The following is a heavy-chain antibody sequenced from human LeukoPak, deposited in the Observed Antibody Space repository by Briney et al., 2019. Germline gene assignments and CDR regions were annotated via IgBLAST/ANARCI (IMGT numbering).Heavy chain of an antibody. J-gene: IGHJ3*02. Sequence: PGGSLRLSCAASGFTFSSYEMSWVRQAPGKGPEWVSGISGSGGQTYYADSVKGRFAISRDNSKSTLYLQINSLRVDDTATYYCAREGPRGLAFDIWGQGTMVTVSS. V-gene: IGHV3-23*01. CDR3: AREGPRGLAFDI. CDR1: GFTFSSYE. CDR2: ISGSGGQT.